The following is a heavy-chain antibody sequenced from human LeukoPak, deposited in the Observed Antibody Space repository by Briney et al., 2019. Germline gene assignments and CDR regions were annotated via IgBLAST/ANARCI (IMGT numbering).Heavy chain of an antibody. V-gene: IGHV4-39*07. J-gene: IGHJ4*02. CDR2: IYYSGST. Sequence: SETLSLTCTVSGGSISSSSYYWGWIRQPPGKGLEWIGSIYYSGSTYYNPSLKSRVTISVDTSKNQFSLKLSSVTAADTAVYYCARRYYYDSSGYFDYWGQGTLVTVSS. D-gene: IGHD3-22*01. CDR3: ARRYYYDSSGYFDY. CDR1: GGSISSSSYY.